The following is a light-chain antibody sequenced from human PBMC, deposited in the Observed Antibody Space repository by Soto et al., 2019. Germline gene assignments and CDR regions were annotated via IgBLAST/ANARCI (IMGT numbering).Light chain of an antibody. J-gene: IGKJ4*01. CDR2: DAS. Sequence: VLTQSPATLSLSPGARATHSCRASQNIRSTLAWYQQKPGQAPRLLIYDASHRTTGVPARFSGGGSGTDFTLTISRLEPEDFAVYYCQQYGSSPLTFGGGTKVDIK. CDR3: QQYGSSPLT. CDR1: QNIRST. V-gene: IGKV3-20*01.